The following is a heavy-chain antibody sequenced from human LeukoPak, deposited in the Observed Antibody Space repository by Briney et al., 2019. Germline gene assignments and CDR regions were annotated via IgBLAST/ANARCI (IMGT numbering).Heavy chain of an antibody. Sequence: SETLSLTCTVSGGSISSSSYYWGWIRQPPGKGLEWIGEINHSGSTNYNPSLKSRVTISVDTSKNQFSLKLSSVTAADTAVYYCARVGGAAHTLFFVYWGQGTLVTVSS. CDR3: ARVGGAAHTLFFVY. D-gene: IGHD6-6*01. CDR1: GGSISSSSYY. CDR2: INHSGST. V-gene: IGHV4-39*07. J-gene: IGHJ4*02.